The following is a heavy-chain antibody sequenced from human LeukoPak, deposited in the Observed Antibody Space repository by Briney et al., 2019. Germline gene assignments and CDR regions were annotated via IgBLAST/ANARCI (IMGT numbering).Heavy chain of an antibody. J-gene: IGHJ3*01. Sequence: SQTLSLTCAISGDCISSNSAAWNWIRLSPSRGLEWLGRTLYRSKWLNDYAPSVKGRITINPDTSKNQFSLQLKSVTPEDTALYYCTRGPDDLLHGRAFDFWGQGTVVTVSS. CDR1: GDCISSNSAA. CDR2: TLYRSKWLN. CDR3: TRGPDDLLHGRAFDF. D-gene: IGHD3-3*01. V-gene: IGHV6-1*01.